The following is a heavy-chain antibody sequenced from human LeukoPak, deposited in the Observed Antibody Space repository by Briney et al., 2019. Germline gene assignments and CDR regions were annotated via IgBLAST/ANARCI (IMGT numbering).Heavy chain of an antibody. V-gene: IGHV3-23*01. Sequence: GGSLRLSCAASGFTFSSYAMSWVRQAPGKGLEWVSVISGSGDSTYYADSVRGRFTITRDNSKNTLYLQMNSLRAEDTAVYYCAKETLHGFDYWGQGTLVTVSS. CDR2: ISGSGDST. D-gene: IGHD3-10*01. CDR3: AKETLHGFDY. J-gene: IGHJ4*02. CDR1: GFTFSSYA.